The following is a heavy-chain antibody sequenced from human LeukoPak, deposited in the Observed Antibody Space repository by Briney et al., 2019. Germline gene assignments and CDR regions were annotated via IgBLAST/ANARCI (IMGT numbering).Heavy chain of an antibody. CDR3: AKRLSFGVAIGDFDY. CDR1: GFTFSNYA. Sequence: GGSLRLSCAASGFTFSNYAMSWVRQAPGKGLEWVSAISGSGDSKYYADSVKGRFTISRDSSKETLYLQMNSLRAEDTATYFCAKRLSFGVAIGDFDYWGQGTLVTVSS. D-gene: IGHD3-3*01. V-gene: IGHV3-23*01. J-gene: IGHJ4*02. CDR2: ISGSGDSK.